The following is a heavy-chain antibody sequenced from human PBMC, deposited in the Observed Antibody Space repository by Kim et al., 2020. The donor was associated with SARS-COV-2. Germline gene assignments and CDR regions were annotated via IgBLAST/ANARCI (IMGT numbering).Heavy chain of an antibody. CDR2: ISYDGRNE. D-gene: IGHD4-4*01. J-gene: IGHJ5*02. V-gene: IGHV3-30*04. Sequence: GSLRLSCAASGFIFSNYAMHWVRQAPGKGLEWLAVISYDGRNEYYTDSVKGRFTISRDNSDNALYLQMNSLNPDDTAVYYCAGKPTAVIGANNYFDPWGQGTLVTVSS. CDR1: GFIFSNYA. CDR3: AGKPTAVIGANNYFDP.